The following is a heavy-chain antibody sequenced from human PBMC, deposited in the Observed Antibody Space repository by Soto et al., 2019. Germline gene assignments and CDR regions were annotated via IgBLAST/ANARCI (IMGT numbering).Heavy chain of an antibody. Sequence: EVQLVESGGGLVQPGESLRLSCATSGFTFSNFDMHWVRQVPGKGLEWVSAIGAARDPYYLGSVKGRFTISRENAKNSVYLQMNDLRAGDSAVYYWARAYTGRLPRRADYYYAMDVWGQGTTVTVSS. CDR2: IGAARDP. V-gene: IGHV3-13*05. D-gene: IGHD2-2*02. CDR1: GFTFSNFD. J-gene: IGHJ6*02. CDR3: ARAYTGRLPRRADYYYAMDV.